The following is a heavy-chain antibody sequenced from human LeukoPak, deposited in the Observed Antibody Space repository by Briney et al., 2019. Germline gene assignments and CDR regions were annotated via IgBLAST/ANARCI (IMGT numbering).Heavy chain of an antibody. V-gene: IGHV4-59*08. CDR1: GGSLTTYY. D-gene: IGHD2/OR15-2a*01. J-gene: IGHJ4*02. Sequence: SETLSLTCTVSGGSLTTYYWSWIRQPPGKGLEWIGFVFYRGNTHSNPSLKSRVTLSVDTSKNQFSLTLTSVTAADTAVYYCARLDNYLFDYWGQGSLLTVSS. CDR3: ARLDNYLFDY. CDR2: VFYRGNT.